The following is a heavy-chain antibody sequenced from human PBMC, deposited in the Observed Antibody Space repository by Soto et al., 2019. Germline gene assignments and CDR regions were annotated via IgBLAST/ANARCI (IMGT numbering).Heavy chain of an antibody. V-gene: IGHV3-7*01. J-gene: IGHJ6*02. Sequence: GGSLRLSCAASGFTFSSYWMSWVRQAPGKGLEWVANIKQDGSEKYYVDSVKGRFTISRDNAKNSLYLQMNSLRAEDTAVYYCARHSVGGRDDFWSGPTLYYYYGIDVWGQGTTVTVSS. D-gene: IGHD3-3*01. CDR1: GFTFSSYW. CDR3: ARHSVGGRDDFWSGPTLYYYYGIDV. CDR2: IKQDGSEK.